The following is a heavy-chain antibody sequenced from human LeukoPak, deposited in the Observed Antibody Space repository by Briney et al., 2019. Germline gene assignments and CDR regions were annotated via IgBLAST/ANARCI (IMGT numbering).Heavy chain of an antibody. D-gene: IGHD1-14*01. J-gene: IGHJ4*02. CDR3: AKESRARGTYYFDY. CDR1: GFIFSSYA. CDR2: ISGSGGST. Sequence: PGGSLRLSCAASGFIFSSYAMSWVRQAPGKGLEWVSTISGSGGSTYYADSVKGRFTISRDISKNTLYLQMNSLRAEDTAVYYCAKESRARGTYYFDYWGQGTLVTVSS. V-gene: IGHV3-23*01.